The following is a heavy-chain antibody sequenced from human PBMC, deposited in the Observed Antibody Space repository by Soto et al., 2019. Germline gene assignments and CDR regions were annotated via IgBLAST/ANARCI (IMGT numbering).Heavy chain of an antibody. CDR1: GGSMSSDR. CDR2: LNTYGNT. Sequence: SETLSLTWTVSGGSMSSDRWSWIRQPAGKGLEWIGRLNTYGNTHYNPSLKSRVTVSVDTSRNQFFLTLRSVTAADSAVYHCGRESGETWDYEASWGHGTPVTVSS. J-gene: IGHJ5*01. D-gene: IGHD1-7*01. V-gene: IGHV4-4*07. CDR3: GRESGETWDYEAS.